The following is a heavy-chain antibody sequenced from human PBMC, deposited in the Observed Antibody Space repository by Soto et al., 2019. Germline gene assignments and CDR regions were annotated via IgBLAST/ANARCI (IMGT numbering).Heavy chain of an antibody. V-gene: IGHV3-13*04. Sequence: EVQLVESGGGLVQPGGSLRLSCAASGFTFSSYDMHWVRQATGKGLEWVSAIGTAGDTYYPGSVKGRFTISRENAKNSLYLQMNSLRAGDTAVYYCARGRYSGYDYVDYWGQGTLVTVSS. J-gene: IGHJ4*02. D-gene: IGHD5-12*01. CDR3: ARGRYSGYDYVDY. CDR1: GFTFSSYD. CDR2: IGTAGDT.